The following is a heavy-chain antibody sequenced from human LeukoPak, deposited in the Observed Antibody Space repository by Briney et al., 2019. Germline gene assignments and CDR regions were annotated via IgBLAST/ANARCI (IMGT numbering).Heavy chain of an antibody. J-gene: IGHJ5*02. CDR1: GYTFTSYG. CDR3: ARARTTYSSSWNNWFDP. Sequence: GASVKVSCKASGYTFTSYGISWVRQAPGQGLEWMGWISAYNGNTNYAQKLQGRVTMTTDTSTSTAYMELRSLRSDDTAVYYCARARTTYSSSWNNWFDPWGQGTLVTVSS. V-gene: IGHV1-18*01. D-gene: IGHD6-13*01. CDR2: ISAYNGNT.